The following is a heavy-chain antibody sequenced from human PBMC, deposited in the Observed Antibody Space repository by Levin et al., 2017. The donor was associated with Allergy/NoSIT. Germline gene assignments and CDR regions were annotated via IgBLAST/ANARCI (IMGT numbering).Heavy chain of an antibody. CDR2: VAGSSDST. Sequence: GESLKISCVASGFIFNNYAMSWVRQAPGKGLERVSAVAGSSDSTYYADSVKGRFTISRDNSKNTLYLQMNGLRDEDTAVYYCAKRLDDSSGFVDYWGQGTLVTVSS. CDR1: GFIFNNYA. D-gene: IGHD3-22*01. CDR3: AKRLDDSSGFVDY. J-gene: IGHJ4*02. V-gene: IGHV3-23*01.